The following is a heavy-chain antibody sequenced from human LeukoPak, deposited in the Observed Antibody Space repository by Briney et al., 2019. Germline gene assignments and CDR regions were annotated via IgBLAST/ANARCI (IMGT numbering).Heavy chain of an antibody. CDR1: GYKFTNYT. J-gene: IGHJ5*02. CDR2: ISPYNGNR. D-gene: IGHD3-22*01. CDR3: ARDDFYETSGFSP. V-gene: IGHV1-18*01. Sequence: ASVKVSCKASGYKFTNYTISWVRQAPGQGLEWMGWISPYNGNRKYAQKFQGRVTLTSGTSTSTAYMELRNLRSDDTAVYYCARDDFYETSGFSPWGQGTPVIVS.